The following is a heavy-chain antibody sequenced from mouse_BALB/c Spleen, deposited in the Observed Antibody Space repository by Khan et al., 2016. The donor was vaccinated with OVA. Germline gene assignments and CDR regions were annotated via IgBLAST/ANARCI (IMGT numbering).Heavy chain of an antibody. V-gene: IGHV3-2*02. D-gene: IGHD2-4*01. CDR3: ASSYDYEGGTMDY. Sequence: EAQLQESGPGLVKPSQSLSLTCTVTGYSITSDYAWNWIRQFPGNKLEWMGYISYSGSTSYNPSLKSRISITRDTSKNQFFLQLNSVTTEDTATYYCASSYDYEGGTMDYWGQGTSVTVSS. CDR1: GYSITSDYA. CDR2: ISYSGST. J-gene: IGHJ4*01.